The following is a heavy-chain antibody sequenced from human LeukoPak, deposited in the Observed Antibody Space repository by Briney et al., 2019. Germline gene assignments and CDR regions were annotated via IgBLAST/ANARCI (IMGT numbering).Heavy chain of an antibody. CDR3: ARKELYYPTRYCSSTSCYSSGGDYYYGMDV. CDR1: GYTFTSYD. D-gene: IGHD2-2*01. J-gene: IGHJ6*02. CDR2: MNPNSGNT. V-gene: IGHV1-8*01. Sequence: ASVKVSCKASGYTFTSYDINWVRQATGQGLEWMGWMNPNSGNTGYAQKFQGRVTMARNTSISTAYMELSSLRSEDTAVYYCARKELYYPTRYCSSTSCYSSGGDYYYGMDVWGQGTTVTVSS.